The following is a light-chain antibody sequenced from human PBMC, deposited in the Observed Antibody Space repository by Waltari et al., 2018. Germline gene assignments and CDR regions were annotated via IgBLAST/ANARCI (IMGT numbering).Light chain of an antibody. CDR2: EVT. CDR3: CSYTTTTTVV. V-gene: IGLV2-14*01. J-gene: IGLJ3*02. Sequence: QSALTQPASVSGSPGPSITISCTGTSSDVGGSNFFSWYQQHPGKAPKLMIYEVTNRPSGVSNRFSGSKSGNTASLTISGLLAEDEADYYCCSYTTTTTVVFGGGTKLTVL. CDR1: SSDVGGSNF.